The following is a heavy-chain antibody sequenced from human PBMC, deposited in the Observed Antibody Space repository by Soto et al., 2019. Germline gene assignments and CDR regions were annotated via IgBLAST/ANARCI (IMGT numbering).Heavy chain of an antibody. CDR2: IYYSGTT. J-gene: IGHJ4*02. V-gene: IGHV4-39*07. Sequence: SETLSLTCTVSGGSISSSSYYWGWIRRPPGKGLEWIGSIYYSGTTYYNPSLKSRLTMSLDTSKNQFSLKLTSVAAADTAVYYCARLGGFYQAFDSWGQGALVTVSS. D-gene: IGHD3-22*01. CDR3: ARLGGFYQAFDS. CDR1: GGSISSSSYY.